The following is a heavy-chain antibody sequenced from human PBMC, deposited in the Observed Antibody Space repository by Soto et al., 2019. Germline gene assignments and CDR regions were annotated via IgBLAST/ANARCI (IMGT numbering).Heavy chain of an antibody. CDR1: GFTFSSYG. V-gene: IGHV3-33*01. J-gene: IGHJ5*02. D-gene: IGHD2-2*01. Sequence: QVQLVESGGGVVKPGRSLRLSCAASGFTFSSYGMHWVRQAPGKGLEWVAVIWYDGSNKYYADSVKGRFTISRDNSKNTLYLEMNSLRAYDTAVYYCAGGSCVVVPAAIGWFDPWGQGTLVTVSS. CDR2: IWYDGSNK. CDR3: AGGSCVVVPAAIGWFDP.